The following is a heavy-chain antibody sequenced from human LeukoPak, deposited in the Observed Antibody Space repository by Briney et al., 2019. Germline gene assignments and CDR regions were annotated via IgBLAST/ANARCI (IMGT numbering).Heavy chain of an antibody. V-gene: IGHV3-7*03. CDR2: IKQDGSEK. D-gene: IGHD3-22*01. CDR1: GFTFSSYW. J-gene: IGHJ3*02. CDR3: AKDQTAYYDSSGYYGAFDI. Sequence: GGSLRLSCAASGFTFSSYWMSWVRQPPGKGLEWVANIKQDGSEKYYVDSVKGRFTISRDNAKNSLYLQMNSLRAEDMALYYCAKDQTAYYDSSGYYGAFDIWGQGTMVTVSS.